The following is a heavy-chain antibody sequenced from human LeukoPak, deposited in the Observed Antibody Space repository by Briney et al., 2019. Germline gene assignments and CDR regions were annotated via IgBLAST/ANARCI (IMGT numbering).Heavy chain of an antibody. Sequence: SETLSLTCAVYGGSFSGYYWSWIRQPPGKGLEWIGEINHSGSTNYNPSLKSRVTISVDTSKNQFSLKLSSVTAADTAVYYCARHLGAGTTYYYYCYMDVWGKGTTVTVSS. V-gene: IGHV4-34*01. CDR1: GGSFSGYY. D-gene: IGHD1-7*01. CDR3: ARHLGAGTTYYYYCYMDV. CDR2: INHSGST. J-gene: IGHJ6*03.